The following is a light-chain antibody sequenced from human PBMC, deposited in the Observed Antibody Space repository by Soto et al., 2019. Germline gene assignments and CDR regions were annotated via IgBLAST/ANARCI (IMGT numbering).Light chain of an antibody. V-gene: IGLV1-44*01. CDR3: AAWDDSMNGLL. J-gene: IGLJ3*02. Sequence: QSVLTHPPSASWNPGQVFTISFSGSSSNIVDNSVNWYQQLPGTAPKLLIYSDNRRPSGFPDRFSGSKSGTSSSLDISGLQSEDEAEYYCAAWDDSMNGLLFGGGTQLPV. CDR1: SSNIVDNS. CDR2: SDN.